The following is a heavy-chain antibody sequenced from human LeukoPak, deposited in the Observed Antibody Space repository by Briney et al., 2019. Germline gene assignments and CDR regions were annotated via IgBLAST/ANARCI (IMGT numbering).Heavy chain of an antibody. Sequence: SETLSLTCTVSGGSISSYYWSWIRQHPGKGLEWIGYIYYSGSTYYNPSLKSRVTISVDTSKNQFSLKLSSVTAADTAVYYCARAYDILTVDYWGQGTLVTVSS. CDR3: ARAYDILTVDY. D-gene: IGHD3-9*01. CDR2: IYYSGST. J-gene: IGHJ4*02. CDR1: GGSISSYY. V-gene: IGHV4-59*06.